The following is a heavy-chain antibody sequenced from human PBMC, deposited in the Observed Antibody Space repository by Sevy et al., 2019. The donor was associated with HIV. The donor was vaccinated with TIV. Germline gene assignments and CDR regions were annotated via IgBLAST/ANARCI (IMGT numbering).Heavy chain of an antibody. CDR3: AKDSRVYSSSHFDY. CDR1: GFSFSDYY. V-gene: IGHV3-11*06. J-gene: IGHJ4*02. CDR2: ISSGSSYT. Sequence: VGSLRLSCAASGFSFSDYYVSWIRQAPGKGLEWVSYISSGSSYTNYADSVKGRFTISRDNARNSLYLQMNSLRAEDTAVYYCAKDSRVYSSSHFDYWGQGIRVTVSS. D-gene: IGHD6-13*01.